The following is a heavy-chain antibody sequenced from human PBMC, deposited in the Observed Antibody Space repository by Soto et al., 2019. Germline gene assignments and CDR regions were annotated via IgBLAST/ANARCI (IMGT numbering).Heavy chain of an antibody. CDR3: ARGGSSGWYGVVEYFDY. CDR1: GYTFTSYG. Sequence: ASVKLSCKASGYTFTSYGISCVRQAPGQGLEWMGWISAYNGNTNYAQKLQGRVTMTTDTSTSTAYMELRSLRSDDTAVYYCARGGSSGWYGVVEYFDYWGQGTLVTVSS. D-gene: IGHD6-19*01. CDR2: ISAYNGNT. J-gene: IGHJ4*02. V-gene: IGHV1-18*01.